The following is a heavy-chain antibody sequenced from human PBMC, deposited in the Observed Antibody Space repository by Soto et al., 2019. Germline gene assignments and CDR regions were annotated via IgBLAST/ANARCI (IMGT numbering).Heavy chain of an antibody. CDR3: AKQRAGYGSGSDTFYFDF. J-gene: IGHJ4*02. Sequence: EVQLLVSGGGLVQPGGSLRLSCSTSGFTFSTYAMNWVRQAPGKGLEWVSALSGSGGTTYYADSVRGPFTISRDNSKNTLFLQMSSLRAEDTALYYCAKQRAGYGSGSDTFYFDFWGQGTLVTVS. V-gene: IGHV3-23*01. D-gene: IGHD3-10*01. CDR2: LSGSGGTT. CDR1: GFTFSTYA.